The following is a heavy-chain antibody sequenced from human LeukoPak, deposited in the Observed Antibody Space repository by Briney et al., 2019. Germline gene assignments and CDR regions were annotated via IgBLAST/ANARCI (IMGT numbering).Heavy chain of an antibody. CDR1: GGSVSSSSAA. D-gene: IGHD3-16*01. J-gene: IGHJ3*02. CDR2: TYYRSSWYN. V-gene: IGHV6-1*01. CDR3: ARVGHPWGIEDAFDI. Sequence: SQTLSLTCPISGGSVSSSSAAWNWLRQPPSRGLEWLGRTYYRSSWYNDYAVSVKSRITVYPDTSKTQFSLQLNSVTPEDTAVYYCARVGHPWGIEDAFDIWGQGTMVTVSS.